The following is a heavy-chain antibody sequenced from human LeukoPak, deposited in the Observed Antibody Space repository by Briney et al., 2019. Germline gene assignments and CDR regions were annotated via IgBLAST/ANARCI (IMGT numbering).Heavy chain of an antibody. J-gene: IGHJ5*02. V-gene: IGHV4-34*01. D-gene: IGHD2-2*01. CDR3: ARVEKDIVVVPAARWFDP. CDR1: GGSFSGYY. CDR2: INHSGST. Sequence: KASETLSLTCAVYGGSFSGYYWSWILQPPGKGLEWIGEINHSGSTNYNPSLKSRVTISVDTSKNQFSLKLSSVTAADTAVYYCARVEKDIVVVPAARWFDPWGQGTLVTVSS.